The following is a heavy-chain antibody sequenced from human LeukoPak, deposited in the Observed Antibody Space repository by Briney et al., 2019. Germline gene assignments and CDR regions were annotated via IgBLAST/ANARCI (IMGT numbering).Heavy chain of an antibody. Sequence: GGSLRLSCAASGFPFSTYWMAWVRQAPGKGLDWVANIRKDGGARFYAASVKGRFIISRDNAKNSLYLQMNSLRAEDTAVYYCARGELTFDYWGQGTLVTVSS. V-gene: IGHV3-7*01. J-gene: IGHJ4*02. CDR1: GFPFSTYW. CDR3: ARGELTFDY. D-gene: IGHD1-26*01. CDR2: IRKDGGAR.